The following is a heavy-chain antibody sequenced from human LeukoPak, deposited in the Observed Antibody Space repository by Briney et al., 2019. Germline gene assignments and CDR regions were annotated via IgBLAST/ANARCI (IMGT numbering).Heavy chain of an antibody. Sequence: PSETLSLTCTVSGGSISSYYWSWIRQPPGKGLEWIGYIYYSGSTNYNPSLKSRVTISVDTSKNQFSLKLSSVTAADTAVYYCARRNYDFWSGYGGYAFDIWGQGTMVTVSS. J-gene: IGHJ3*02. D-gene: IGHD3-3*01. CDR3: ARRNYDFWSGYGGYAFDI. CDR2: IYYSGST. V-gene: IGHV4-59*08. CDR1: GGSISSYY.